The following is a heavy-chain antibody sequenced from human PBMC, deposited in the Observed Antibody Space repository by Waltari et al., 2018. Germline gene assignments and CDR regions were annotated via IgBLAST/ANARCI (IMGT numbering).Heavy chain of an antibody. CDR3: ATVYSSSWYVVGWFDP. CDR1: GYTLTELS. Sequence: QVQLVQSGAEVKKPGASVKVSCKVSGYTLTELSMHWVRQAPGKGLEWMGGFEPEDGETIYSQKFQGRVTMTEDTSTDTAYMELSSLISEDTAVYYCATVYSSSWYVVGWFDPWGQGTLVTVSS. J-gene: IGHJ5*02. CDR2: FEPEDGET. V-gene: IGHV1-24*01. D-gene: IGHD6-13*01.